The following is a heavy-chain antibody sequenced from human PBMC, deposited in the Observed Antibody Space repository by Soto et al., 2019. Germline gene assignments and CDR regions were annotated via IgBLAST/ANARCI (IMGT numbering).Heavy chain of an antibody. CDR1: GYTLTELS. CDR3: ASPSVWVGATTTFDYFDF. V-gene: IGHV1-24*01. D-gene: IGHD1-26*01. J-gene: IGHJ4*02. CDR2: FDPEDGET. Sequence: GASVKVSCKVSGYTLTELSMHWVRQAPGKGLEWMGGFDPEDGETIYAQKFQGRVTMTEDTSTDTAYMELSSLRSEDTAVYYCASPSVWVGATTTFDYFDFWGQGTLVTVSS.